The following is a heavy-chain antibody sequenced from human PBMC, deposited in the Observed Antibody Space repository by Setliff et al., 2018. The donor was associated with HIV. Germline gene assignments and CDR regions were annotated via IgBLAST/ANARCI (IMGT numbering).Heavy chain of an antibody. CDR3: ARGQPPTPRPYFYPMDV. CDR1: GYAFSDYD. J-gene: IGHJ6*03. CDR2: MSPQSDNT. D-gene: IGHD2-15*01. V-gene: IGHV1-8*02. Sequence: GASVKVSCQASGYAFSDYDFNWVRQAPGQGLEWVGSMSPQSDNTVYAQKFLGRVTMTMDTSIGTAYMELSSLISEDTAVYYCARGQPPTPRPYFYPMDVWGNVTSVTVSS.